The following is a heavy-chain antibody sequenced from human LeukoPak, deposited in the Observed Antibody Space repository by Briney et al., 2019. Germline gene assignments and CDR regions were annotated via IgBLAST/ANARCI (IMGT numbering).Heavy chain of an antibody. V-gene: IGHV3-21*01. Sequence: GGSLTLSCAPSGFTLRSYSMNCVRHAPGKGLEWLASIIRSSSYIYYADSVKGRFTISRDNANNSLYLHMNRLRPEDTAVYSCARATADYVAHYYSYYGMDVWGQGTTVTVSS. D-gene: IGHD4-17*01. J-gene: IGHJ6*02. CDR3: ARATADYVAHYYSYYGMDV. CDR1: GFTLRSYS. CDR2: IIRSSSYI.